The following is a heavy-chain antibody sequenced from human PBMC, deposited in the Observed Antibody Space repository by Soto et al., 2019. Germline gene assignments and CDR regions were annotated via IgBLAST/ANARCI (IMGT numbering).Heavy chain of an antibody. D-gene: IGHD3-22*01. CDR2: MNPNSGNT. J-gene: IGHJ5*02. V-gene: IGHV1-8*01. CDR3: ARRENYYDSSGYYYYLNWFDP. CDR1: GYTFTSYD. Sequence: ASVTVSCKASGYTFTSYDSNWVRQAPGQGLEWMGWMNPNSGNTGYAQKFQGRVTMTRNTSISTAYMELSSLRSEDTAVYYCARRENYYDSSGYYYYLNWFDPWGQGTLVTVSS.